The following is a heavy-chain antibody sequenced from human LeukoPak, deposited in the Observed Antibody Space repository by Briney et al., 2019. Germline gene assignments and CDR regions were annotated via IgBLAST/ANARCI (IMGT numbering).Heavy chain of an antibody. D-gene: IGHD3-22*01. CDR1: KFTFSNAW. J-gene: IGHJ4*02. CDR3: TTFSCYDSSGNYGDYYFDY. V-gene: IGHV3-15*01. Sequence: GGSLRLSCAASKFTFSNAWMSWVRPAPGRGLEWVGRIKSKSGGGTIDYAAPVKGRFIISRDDSRNTLYLQMNSLKSEDTAVYYCTTFSCYDSSGNYGDYYFDYWGQGTLVTVSS. CDR2: IKSKSGGGTI.